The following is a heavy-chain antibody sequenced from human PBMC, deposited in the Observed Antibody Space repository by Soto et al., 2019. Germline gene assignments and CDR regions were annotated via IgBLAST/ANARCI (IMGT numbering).Heavy chain of an antibody. CDR2: IYYSGST. J-gene: IGHJ6*02. Sequence: SSETLSLTCTVSGGSISSGGYYWSWIRQHPGKGLEWIGYIYYSGSTYYNPSLKSRVTISVDTSKNQFSLKLSSVTAADTAVYYCARMSGSLGGDYYYGMDVWGQGTTVTVSS. D-gene: IGHD1-26*01. CDR1: GGSISSGGYY. V-gene: IGHV4-31*03. CDR3: ARMSGSLGGDYYYGMDV.